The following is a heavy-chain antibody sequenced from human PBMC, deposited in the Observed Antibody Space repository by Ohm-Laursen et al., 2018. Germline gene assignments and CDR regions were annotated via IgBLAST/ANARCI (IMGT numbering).Heavy chain of an antibody. J-gene: IGHJ2*01. CDR3: ARQPFESSGFQPHFDL. CDR2: IYSSGST. D-gene: IGHD3-22*01. Sequence: TLSLTCTVSGGSLSSYYWSWIRQPAGKGLEWIGRIYSSGSTNYNPSLKSRVTMSVDPSKKRFSLRLSSVTAADTATYFCARQPFESSGFQPHFDLWGRGTQVTVSS. V-gene: IGHV4-4*07. CDR1: GGSLSSYY.